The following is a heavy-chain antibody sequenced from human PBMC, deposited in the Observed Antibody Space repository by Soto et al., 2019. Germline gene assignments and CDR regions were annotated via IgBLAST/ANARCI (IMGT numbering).Heavy chain of an antibody. CDR3: ARRTNAVAGADYYYGLDV. V-gene: IGHV5-51*01. D-gene: IGHD6-19*01. Sequence: GESLKISCKCSGYSFTNHWIAWVRQMPGKGLEWMGIVYPGDSDIRYSPSFQGQVPISADKSITTAYLQWSSLKASDTAMYYCARRTNAVAGADYYYGLDVWGQGTTVTVSS. CDR2: VYPGDSDI. J-gene: IGHJ6*02. CDR1: GYSFTNHW.